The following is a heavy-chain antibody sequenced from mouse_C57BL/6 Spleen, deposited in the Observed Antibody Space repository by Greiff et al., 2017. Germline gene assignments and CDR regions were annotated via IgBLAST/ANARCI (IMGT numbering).Heavy chain of an antibody. J-gene: IGHJ1*03. CDR3: TREDSNEGYFDV. V-gene: IGHV1-15*01. D-gene: IGHD2-5*01. Sequence: QVQLQQSGAELVRPGASVTLSCKASGYTFTDYEMHWVKQTPVHGLEWIGAIDPETGGTAYNQKFKGKAILTADKSSSTAYMELRSLTSEDSAVYYCTREDSNEGYFDVWGTGTTVTVSS. CDR1: GYTFTDYE. CDR2: IDPETGGT.